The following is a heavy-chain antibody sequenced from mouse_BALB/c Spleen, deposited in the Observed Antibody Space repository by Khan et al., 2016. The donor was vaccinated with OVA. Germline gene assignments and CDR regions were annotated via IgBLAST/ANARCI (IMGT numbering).Heavy chain of an antibody. D-gene: IGHD2-1*01. V-gene: IGHV2-6-7*01. CDR2: IWGDGST. CDR3: AKANYGNYREAMDY. J-gene: IGHJ4*01. Sequence: QVQLKDSGPGLVAPSQSLSITCTASGFSLTGYGVNWVRQPPGKGLEWLGMIWGDGSTDYNSALKSRLNLTKDNSKSQVFLKMNSLQTDDTARYYCAKANYGNYREAMDYWGQGTSVTVSS. CDR1: GFSLTGYG.